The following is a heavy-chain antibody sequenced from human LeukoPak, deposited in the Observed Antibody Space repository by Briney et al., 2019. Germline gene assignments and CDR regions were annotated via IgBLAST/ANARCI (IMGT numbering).Heavy chain of an antibody. CDR1: GGSISSGSYY. CDR3: ARATIFGVVILD. V-gene: IGHV4-61*02. Sequence: PSQTLSLTCTVSGGSISSGSYYWSWIRQPAGKGLEWIGRIYTSGSTNYSPSLKSRVTISVDTSKNQFSLKLSSVTAADTAVYYSARATIFGVVILDWGQGTMVTVSS. CDR2: IYTSGST. J-gene: IGHJ3*01. D-gene: IGHD3-3*01.